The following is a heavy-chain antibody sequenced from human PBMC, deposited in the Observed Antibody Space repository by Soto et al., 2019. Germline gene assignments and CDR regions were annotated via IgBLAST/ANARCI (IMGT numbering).Heavy chain of an antibody. D-gene: IGHD7-27*01. V-gene: IGHV3-7*04. J-gene: IGHJ4*02. Sequence: EVQLVESGGGLVQPGGSLRLSCEASGFTFGTYWVTWVRQPPGKGLECVADIKPDGSERYYVDSVKGRFTISRDNAKNSLYLHMNSLRAEDTAVYYCATDLNWEHYWGQGTLVTVSS. CDR2: IKPDGSER. CDR3: ATDLNWEHY. CDR1: GFTFGTYW.